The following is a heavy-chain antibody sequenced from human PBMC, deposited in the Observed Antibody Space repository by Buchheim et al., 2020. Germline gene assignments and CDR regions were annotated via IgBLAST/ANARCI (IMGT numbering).Heavy chain of an antibody. J-gene: IGHJ4*02. CDR2: IKSKTDGGTT. D-gene: IGHD4-11*01. CDR1: GCTFSNAW. CDR3: TTSPSPDYSNSYNFDY. V-gene: IGHV3-15*01. Sequence: EVQLVESGGGLVKPGGSLRLSCADSGCTFSNAWLSWVRQAPGKGLVWVGRIKSKTDGGTTDYAAPVKGRFTISRDDSKKTLYLQMNSLKTEDTAVYYCTTSPSPDYSNSYNFDYWGQGTL.